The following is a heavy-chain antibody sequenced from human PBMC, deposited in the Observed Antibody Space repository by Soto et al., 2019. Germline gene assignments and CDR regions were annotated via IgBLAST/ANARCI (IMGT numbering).Heavy chain of an antibody. V-gene: IGHV3-43*01. D-gene: IGHD5-18*01. J-gene: IGHJ6*02. Sequence: GGSLRLSCAASGFTFDDYTMHWVRQAPGKGLEWVSLISWDGGSTYYADSVKGRFTISRDNSKNSLYLQMNSLRTEDTALYYCAKEGINTAMPTYYYGMDVWGQGTTVTVSS. CDR1: GFTFDDYT. CDR2: ISWDGGST. CDR3: AKEGINTAMPTYYYGMDV.